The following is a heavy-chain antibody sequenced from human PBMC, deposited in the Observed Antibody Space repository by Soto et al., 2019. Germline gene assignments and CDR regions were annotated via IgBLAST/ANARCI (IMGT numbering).Heavy chain of an antibody. CDR2: IPYSGST. V-gene: IGHV4-31*03. Sequence: ILSLTCTVSGGSISSGGCYWTWIRQHPGKGLEYIGYIPYSGSTYYNPSLKSRVTISVDTSKNQFSLKLSSVTAADTAVYYCARWWSGSRQGFDPWGQGTLVTVSS. J-gene: IGHJ5*02. CDR1: GGSISSGGCY. D-gene: IGHD3-3*01. CDR3: ARWWSGSRQGFDP.